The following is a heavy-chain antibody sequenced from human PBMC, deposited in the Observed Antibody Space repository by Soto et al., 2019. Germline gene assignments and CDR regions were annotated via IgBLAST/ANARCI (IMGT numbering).Heavy chain of an antibody. D-gene: IGHD3-3*01. J-gene: IGHJ4*02. V-gene: IGHV1-3*01. CDR3: ARDSEWLAYYFDY. Sequence: GASVKVSCKASGYTFTSYAMHWVRQAPGQRLEWMGWINAGNGNTKYSQKFQGRVTITRDTSASTAYMELSSLRSEDTAVYYCARDSEWLAYYFDYWGQGTLVTVSS. CDR2: INAGNGNT. CDR1: GYTFTSYA.